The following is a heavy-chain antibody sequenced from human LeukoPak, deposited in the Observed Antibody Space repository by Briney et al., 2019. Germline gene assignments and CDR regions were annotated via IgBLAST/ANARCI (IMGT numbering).Heavy chain of an antibody. V-gene: IGHV1-18*01. Sequence: ASVKVSCKASGYTFTSYGISWVRQAPGQGLEWMGWISAYNGNTNYAQKLQGRVTMTTDTSTSTAYMELRSLRSDDTAVYYCARGLYSSSWVLSYYYYMDVWGKGTTVTVSS. J-gene: IGHJ6*03. D-gene: IGHD6-13*01. CDR2: ISAYNGNT. CDR3: ARGLYSSSWVLSYYYYMDV. CDR1: GYTFTSYG.